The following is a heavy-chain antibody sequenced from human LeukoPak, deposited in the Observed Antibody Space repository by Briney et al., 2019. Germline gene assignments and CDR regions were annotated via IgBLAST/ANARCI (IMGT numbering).Heavy chain of an antibody. Sequence: NPSETLSLTCSVSVDSISTYHWNWIRKSPGKGLEWIAFMQSSGNSNYNPSLKSRVTMFVDTSKNQFVLNLRSVTAADTGVYYCARDKRHSYGRYFDHWGQGMLVTVSS. D-gene: IGHD5-18*01. CDR1: VDSISTYH. J-gene: IGHJ4*02. CDR2: MQSSGNS. CDR3: ARDKRHSYGRYFDH. V-gene: IGHV4-59*01.